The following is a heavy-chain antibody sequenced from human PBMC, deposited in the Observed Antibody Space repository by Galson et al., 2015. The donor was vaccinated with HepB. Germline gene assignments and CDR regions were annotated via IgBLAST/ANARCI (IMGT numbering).Heavy chain of an antibody. CDR1: GYSFTSFD. CDR3: ARGYNWSYKGEYFDL. V-gene: IGHV1-8*01. Sequence: SVKVSCKASGYSFTSFDINWVRQVPGQGLEWMGWVNPKSGNTGYAQSLQGRVTMTRNTSISTAYVELSRLRSEDTAVYFCARGYNWSYKGEYFDLWGCGTLVTVSS. D-gene: IGHD1-7*01. J-gene: IGHJ2*01. CDR2: VNPKSGNT.